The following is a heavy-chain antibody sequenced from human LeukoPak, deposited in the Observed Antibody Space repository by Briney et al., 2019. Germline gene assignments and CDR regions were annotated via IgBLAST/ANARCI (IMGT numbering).Heavy chain of an antibody. CDR1: GFTFSSYA. Sequence: GGSLRLSCAASGFTFSSYAMSWVRQAPGKGLEWVSAIGGSGGSTYYADSVKGRFTISRDNSKNTQYLQMNSLRAEDTAVYYCAKDSSSWYNWFDPWGQGTLVTVSS. D-gene: IGHD6-13*01. J-gene: IGHJ5*02. CDR2: IGGSGGST. CDR3: AKDSSSWYNWFDP. V-gene: IGHV3-23*01.